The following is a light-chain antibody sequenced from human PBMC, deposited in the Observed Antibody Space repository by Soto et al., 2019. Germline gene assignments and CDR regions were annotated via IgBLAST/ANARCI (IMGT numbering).Light chain of an antibody. CDR1: QSIDSW. CDR3: QQYNSYSAGT. V-gene: IGKV1-5*03. Sequence: DIPMTQSPSTLSASVGDRVTITCRASQSIDSWLAWYQQKPGETPNLLIYKASSLESGVPSRFSGSGSGTEFTLTISSLQPDDFGTYYCQQYNSYSAGTFGQGTKVEIK. J-gene: IGKJ1*01. CDR2: KAS.